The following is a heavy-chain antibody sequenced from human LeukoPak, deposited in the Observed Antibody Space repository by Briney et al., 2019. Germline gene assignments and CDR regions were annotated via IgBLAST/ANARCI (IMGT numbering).Heavy chain of an antibody. CDR3: ARARVPYYYDSSGYFDY. V-gene: IGHV4-61*02. J-gene: IGHJ4*02. D-gene: IGHD3-22*01. CDR1: GGSISSSNYY. Sequence: SETLSLTCTVSGGSISSSNYYWSWIRQPAGKGLEWIGRIYTSGSTNYNPSLKSRVTISVDTSKNQFSLKLSSVTAADTAVYYCARARVPYYYDSSGYFDYWGQRTLVTVSS. CDR2: IYTSGST.